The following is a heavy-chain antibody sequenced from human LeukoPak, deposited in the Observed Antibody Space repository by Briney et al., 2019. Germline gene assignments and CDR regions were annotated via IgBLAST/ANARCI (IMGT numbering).Heavy chain of an antibody. CDR1: GFTLSGFW. CDR2: IKYDGSST. CDR3: AKSDWFDP. J-gene: IGHJ5*02. V-gene: IGHV3-74*01. Sequence: GGSLRLSCAASGFTLSGFWMHWVRQAPGKGLVWVARIKYDGSSTSYADSVKGRFTISRDNAKNILYLQMNSLRAEDTAVYYCAKSDWFDPWGQGSLVTVSS.